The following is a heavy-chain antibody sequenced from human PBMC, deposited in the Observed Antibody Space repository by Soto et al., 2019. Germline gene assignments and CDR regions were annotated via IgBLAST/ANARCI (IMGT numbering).Heavy chain of an antibody. D-gene: IGHD1-26*01. J-gene: IGHJ4*02. CDR1: GGSISSYY. CDR3: ARRYGGNLDY. Sequence: QVQLQESGPGLVKPSETLSLTCTVSGGSISSYYWSWIRQPPGKGLEWIGYIYYSGGTNYNPSLKSRATISVDSSKNHFSLKLSSVTAAATAVYYCARRYGGNLDYWGQGTLVTVSS. CDR2: IYYSGGT. V-gene: IGHV4-59*08.